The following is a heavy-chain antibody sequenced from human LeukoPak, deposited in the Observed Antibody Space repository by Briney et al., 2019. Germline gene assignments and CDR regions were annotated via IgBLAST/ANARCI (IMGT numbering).Heavy chain of an antibody. Sequence: ASLKVPCRASGYTFTGYNMYWVRQAPRQRLEWMGWINPNSGGTKYGQKFQGRIIMTSDASTSTAYMELSSLRSDDRAVFYCATVSVSSSSGFDYWGEGTLVTVSS. V-gene: IGHV1-2*02. CDR2: INPNSGGT. D-gene: IGHD6-6*01. J-gene: IGHJ4*02. CDR3: ATVSVSSSSGFDY. CDR1: GYTFTGYN.